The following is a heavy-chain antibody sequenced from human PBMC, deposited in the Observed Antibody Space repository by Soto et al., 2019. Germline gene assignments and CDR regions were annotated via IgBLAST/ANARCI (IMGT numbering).Heavy chain of an antibody. V-gene: IGHV3-30-3*01. Sequence: PGGSLRLSCAASGSSFPKYPMHWVRQTPDKGLEWVAVISHDGVTKNSADSVKGRFSISRDNSRNTLYLEMNSLRTEDTAMYYCVRPGYSSSWERLDPWGQGTLVTVSS. CDR2: ISHDGVTK. D-gene: IGHD4-4*01. CDR3: VRPGYSSSWERLDP. CDR1: GSSFPKYP. J-gene: IGHJ5*02.